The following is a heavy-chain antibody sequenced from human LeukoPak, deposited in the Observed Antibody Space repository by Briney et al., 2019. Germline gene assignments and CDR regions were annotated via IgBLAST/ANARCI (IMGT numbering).Heavy chain of an antibody. CDR2: INPSGGST. V-gene: IGHV1-46*01. J-gene: IGHJ5*02. Sequence: GASVKVSCKASGYTFTGYYMHWVRQAPGQGLEWMGIINPSGGSTSYAQKFQGRVTMTRDTSTSTVYMELSSLRSEDTAVYYCARQDQEDIVVVPAAIWFDPWGQGTLVTVSS. D-gene: IGHD2-2*01. CDR1: GYTFTGYY. CDR3: ARQDQEDIVVVPAAIWFDP.